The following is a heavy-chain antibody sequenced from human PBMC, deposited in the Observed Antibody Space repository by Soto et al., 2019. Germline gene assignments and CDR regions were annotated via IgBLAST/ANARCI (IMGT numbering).Heavy chain of an antibody. Sequence: GGSLRLSCAASGFTFSSYAMHWVRQAPGKGLEWVAVISYDGSSEYYADSVKGRFTISRDSSKNTLYLQMNSLRPEDTAVYYCARDSGSYVYNSGWYLGYWGQGTLVTVSS. CDR2: ISYDGSSE. CDR3: ARDSGSYVYNSGWYLGY. V-gene: IGHV3-30-3*01. D-gene: IGHD6-19*01. J-gene: IGHJ4*02. CDR1: GFTFSSYA.